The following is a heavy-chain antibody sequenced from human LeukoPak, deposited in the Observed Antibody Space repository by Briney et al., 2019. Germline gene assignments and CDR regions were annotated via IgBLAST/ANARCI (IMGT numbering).Heavy chain of an antibody. D-gene: IGHD5-18*01. CDR1: GGSISSYY. Sequence: SETLSLTCTVSGGSISSYYWSWIRQPPGKGLEWIGYIYYSGSTNYNPSLKSRVTMSVDTSKNQFSLKLSSVTAADTAVYYCARADTAMEGFDYWGQGTLVTVSS. CDR2: IYYSGST. J-gene: IGHJ4*02. CDR3: ARADTAMEGFDY. V-gene: IGHV4-59*12.